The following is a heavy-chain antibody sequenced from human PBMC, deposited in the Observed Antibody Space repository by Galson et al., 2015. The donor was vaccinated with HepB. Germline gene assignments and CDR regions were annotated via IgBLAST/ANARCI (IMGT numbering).Heavy chain of an antibody. Sequence: SLRLSCAASGFTFSSYAMHWVRQAPGKGLEWVSSISSSSSYIYYADSVKGRFTISRDNAKNSLYLQMNSLRAEDTAVYYCARDLSFGPNCSGGSCITNYHYYYMDVWGKGTTVTVSS. J-gene: IGHJ6*03. CDR2: ISSSSSYI. CDR1: GFTFSSYA. D-gene: IGHD2-15*01. V-gene: IGHV3-21*01. CDR3: ARDLSFGPNCSGGSCITNYHYYYMDV.